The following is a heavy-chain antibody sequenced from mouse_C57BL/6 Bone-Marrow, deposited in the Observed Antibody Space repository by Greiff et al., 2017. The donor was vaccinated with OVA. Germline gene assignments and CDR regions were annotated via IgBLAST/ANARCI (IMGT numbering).Heavy chain of an antibody. CDR1: GYSFTGYF. D-gene: IGHD2-4*01. CDR2: INPYNGDT. V-gene: IGHV1-20*01. J-gene: IGHJ2*01. Sequence: VQLKESGPELVKPGDSVKISCKASGYSFTGYFMNWVMQSHGKSLEWIGRINPYNGDTFYNQKFKGKATLTVDKSSSTANMELRRLTSEDSAVYYCARWDYEPLRYYFDYWGQGTTLTVSS. CDR3: ARWDYEPLRYYFDY.